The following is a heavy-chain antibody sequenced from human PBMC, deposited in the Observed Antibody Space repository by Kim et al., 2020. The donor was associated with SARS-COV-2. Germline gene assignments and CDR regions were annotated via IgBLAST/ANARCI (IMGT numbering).Heavy chain of an antibody. J-gene: IGHJ4*02. Sequence: SETLSLTCTVSGGSISSGGYYWSWIRQHPGKGLDWIGYIYYSGSTYYNPSLKSRVTISVDTSKNQFSLKLSSVTAADTAVYYCASTPIVATIFRIGPSANYLDYWGQGTLVTVSS. D-gene: IGHD5-12*01. CDR2: IYYSGST. V-gene: IGHV4-31*03. CDR1: GGSISSGGYY. CDR3: ASTPIVATIFRIGPSANYLDY.